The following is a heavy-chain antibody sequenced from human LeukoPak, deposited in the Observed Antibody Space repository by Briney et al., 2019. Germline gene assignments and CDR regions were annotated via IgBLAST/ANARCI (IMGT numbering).Heavy chain of an antibody. CDR3: ARDRSQEFDP. J-gene: IGHJ5*02. CDR2: ISSDGTNR. D-gene: IGHD3-10*01. Sequence: GGSLRLSCAASGFTVNNKYMTWVRQAPGKGLEWVAVISSDGTNRDYADSVKGRFSISRDNSKNTLYLQMNRLRADDTAVYYCARDRSQEFDPWGQGTLVTVSS. CDR1: GFTVNNKY. V-gene: IGHV3-30*03.